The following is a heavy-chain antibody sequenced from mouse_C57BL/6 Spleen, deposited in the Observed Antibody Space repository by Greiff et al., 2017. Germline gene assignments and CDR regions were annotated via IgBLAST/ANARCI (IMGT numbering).Heavy chain of an antibody. V-gene: IGHV5-17*01. CDR3: AREGYYAMDY. CDR2: ISSGSSTI. CDR1: GFTFSDYG. Sequence: EVKLVESGGGLVKPGGSLKLSCAASGFTFSDYGMHWVRQAPEKGLEWVAYISSGSSTIYYADTVKGRFTISRDNAKNTLFLQMTSLRSEDTAMCYCAREGYYAMDYWGQGTSVTVSS. J-gene: IGHJ4*01.